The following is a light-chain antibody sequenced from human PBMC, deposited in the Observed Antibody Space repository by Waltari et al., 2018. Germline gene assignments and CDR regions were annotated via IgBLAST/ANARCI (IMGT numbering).Light chain of an antibody. V-gene: IGLV2-23*01. CDR1: SSDLGGYNF. J-gene: IGLJ2*01. CDR2: EGT. CDR3: CSYAGRITFVV. Sequence: QSALTQPASVSGSPGQSITISCTGTSSDLGGYNFVSWYQQHPGKAPKVLIYEGTKRPSGISNRFSGSKSGNTASRTFSGLQAEYEADYYCCSYAGRITFVVFGGGTKLTVL.